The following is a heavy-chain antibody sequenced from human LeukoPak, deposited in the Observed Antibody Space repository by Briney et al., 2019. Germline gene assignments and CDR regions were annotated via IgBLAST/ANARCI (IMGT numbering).Heavy chain of an antibody. V-gene: IGHV4-59*12. CDR2: IYYSGST. J-gene: IGHJ4*02. CDR3: ARLPDYYSRHGAPG. Sequence: SETLSLTCTVSGGSISTYYWNWIRQPPGKGLEWIGYIYYSGSTNYNPSLKSRITISVDTSKNQFSLKLSSVTAADTAVYYCARLPDYYSRHGAPGWGQGTLVTVSS. CDR1: GGSISTYY. D-gene: IGHD3-10*01.